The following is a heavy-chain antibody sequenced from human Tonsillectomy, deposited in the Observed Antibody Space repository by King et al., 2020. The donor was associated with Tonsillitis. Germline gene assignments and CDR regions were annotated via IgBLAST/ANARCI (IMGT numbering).Heavy chain of an antibody. D-gene: IGHD6-13*01. CDR3: ASADSSGWFHFDY. CDR1: GFTFSSYE. Sequence: EVQLVESGGGLVQPGGSLRLSCAASGFTFSSYEMNWVRQAPGKGLEWVAFISSSGRTTYSADSVKGRFTISRDNAKNSVYLQMNSLRAEDTAVYYCASADSSGWFHFDYWGQGTLVTVSS. CDR2: ISSSGRTT. V-gene: IGHV3-48*03. J-gene: IGHJ4*02.